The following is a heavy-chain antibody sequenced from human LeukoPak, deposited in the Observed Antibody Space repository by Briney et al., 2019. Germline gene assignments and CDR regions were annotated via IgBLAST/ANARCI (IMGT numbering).Heavy chain of an antibody. CDR1: GFTFSYYS. CDR2: ISSSSKTI. CDR3: ARDHRSGSGSGTQANDY. J-gene: IGHJ4*02. V-gene: IGHV3-48*02. Sequence: GGSLRLSCAASGFTFSYYSMNWVRQAPGKGLEWVSYISSSSKTIYYADSVKGRFTISRDNAKKSLDLQMNSLRDEDTAVYYCARDHRSGSGSGTQANDYWGQGTLVTVSS. D-gene: IGHD3-10*01.